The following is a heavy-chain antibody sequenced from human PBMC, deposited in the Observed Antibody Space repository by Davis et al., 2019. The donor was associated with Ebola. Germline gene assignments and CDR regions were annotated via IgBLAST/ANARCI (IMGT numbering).Heavy chain of an antibody. Sequence: ASVKVSCKASGYTFSNYGISWVRQAPGQGLEWMAWISAYNGNTKYAQKFQGRLTMTTDTSTRTAYMEVRSLRSDDTAVYYCARSVVVTPPDYWGQGTLVTVSS. J-gene: IGHJ4*02. D-gene: IGHD2-21*02. CDR3: ARSVVVTPPDY. CDR1: GYTFSNYG. V-gene: IGHV1-18*04. CDR2: ISAYNGNT.